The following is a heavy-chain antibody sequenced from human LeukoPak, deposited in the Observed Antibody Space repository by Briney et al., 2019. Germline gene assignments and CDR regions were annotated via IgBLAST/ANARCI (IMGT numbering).Heavy chain of an antibody. V-gene: IGHV3-11*01. D-gene: IGHD3-22*01. CDR2: ISSSGSTI. Sequence: PGGSLRLSRAASGFTFRDYYMSWIRQAPGKGLEWVSYISSSGSTIYYADSVKGRFTISRDNAKNSLHLQMNSLRAEDTAVYYCARVGSYYYDSSGYYYPEAFDIWGQGTMVTVSS. CDR3: ARVGSYYYDSSGYYYPEAFDI. CDR1: GFTFRDYY. J-gene: IGHJ3*02.